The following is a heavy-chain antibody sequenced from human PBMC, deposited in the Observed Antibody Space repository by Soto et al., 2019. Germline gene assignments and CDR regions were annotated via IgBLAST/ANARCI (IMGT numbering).Heavy chain of an antibody. CDR2: IIPIFGTA. Sequence: QVQLVQSGAEVKKPGSSVKVSCKASGGTFSSYAISWVRQAPGQGLEWMGGIIPIFGTANYAQKLQGRVTITADESTSTAYMELSSLRSEDTAVYYCARAALAAAGSPSDYWGQGTLVTVSS. CDR3: ARAALAAAGSPSDY. CDR1: GGTFSSYA. D-gene: IGHD6-13*01. V-gene: IGHV1-69*01. J-gene: IGHJ4*02.